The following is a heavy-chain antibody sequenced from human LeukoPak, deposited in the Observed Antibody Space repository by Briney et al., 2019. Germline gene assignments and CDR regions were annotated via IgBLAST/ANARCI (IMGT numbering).Heavy chain of an antibody. J-gene: IGHJ3*02. CDR2: ISYDGSNK. D-gene: IGHD6-13*01. V-gene: IGHV3-30-3*01. CDR1: GFTFSSYA. CDR3: ARELYSSRAFDI. Sequence: GGSLRLSCAASGFTFSSYAMHWVRQAPGKGLEWVAVISYDGSNKYYAGSVKGRFTISRDNSKNTLYLQMNSLRAEDTAVYYCARELYSSRAFDIWGQGTMVTVSS.